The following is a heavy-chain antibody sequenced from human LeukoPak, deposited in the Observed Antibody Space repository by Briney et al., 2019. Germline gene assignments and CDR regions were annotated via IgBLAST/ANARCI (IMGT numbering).Heavy chain of an antibody. CDR2: SNSDGSST. D-gene: IGHD3-16*01. Sequence: GGSLRLSCAASGFTFSSYWMPWARQAPAKGMVWVSRSNSDGSSTSYADSAKGRFTISRDNAKNTLYLQMNSLRAEDTAVYYCGGGTYYYFDYWGQGTLVTVSS. CDR3: GGGTYYYFDY. CDR1: GFTFSSYW. V-gene: IGHV3-74*01. J-gene: IGHJ4*02.